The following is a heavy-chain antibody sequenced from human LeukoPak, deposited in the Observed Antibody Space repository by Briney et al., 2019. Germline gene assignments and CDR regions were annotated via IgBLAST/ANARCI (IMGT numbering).Heavy chain of an antibody. Sequence: SETLSLTCAVYGGSFSGYYWSWIRQPPGKGLEWIGEINHSGSTNYNPSLKSRVTISVDTSKNQFSLKLSSVTAADTAVYYCARDGPPSNGAVAGSLAYEYWGQGTLVTVSS. D-gene: IGHD6-19*01. CDR2: INHSGST. V-gene: IGHV4-34*01. CDR3: ARDGPPSNGAVAGSLAYEY. CDR1: GGSFSGYY. J-gene: IGHJ4*02.